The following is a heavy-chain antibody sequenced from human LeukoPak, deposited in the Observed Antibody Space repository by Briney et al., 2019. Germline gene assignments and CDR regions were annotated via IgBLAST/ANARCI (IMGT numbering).Heavy chain of an antibody. CDR3: ARRNDFDI. Sequence: PSETLSLTCTVSGGSITGYHWSWIRQPPGKGLEWIGYIYSCETTEYKPSLKSRVTISADTSKNQFSLKLTSVTAADTAIYYCARRNDFDIWGQGTMVTVSS. CDR2: IYSCETT. CDR1: GGSITGYH. V-gene: IGHV4-4*08. J-gene: IGHJ3*02.